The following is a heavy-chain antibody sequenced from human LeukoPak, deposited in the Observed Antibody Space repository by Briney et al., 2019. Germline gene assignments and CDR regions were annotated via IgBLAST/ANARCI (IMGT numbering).Heavy chain of an antibody. CDR3: ARGRVNTDY. CDR2: ISGSGDAI. J-gene: IGHJ4*02. V-gene: IGHV3-48*04. Sequence: PGGSLRLSCVASGFAFSNHNMDWVRQAPGKGLEWVSYISGSGDAIFYAGSVRGRFTISRDNAKNSLYLQMNSLRAEDTAVYYCARGRVNTDYWGQGTLVTVSS. CDR1: GFAFSNHN. D-gene: IGHD4-17*01.